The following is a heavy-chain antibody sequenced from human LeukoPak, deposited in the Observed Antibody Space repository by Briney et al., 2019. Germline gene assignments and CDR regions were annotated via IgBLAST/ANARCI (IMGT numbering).Heavy chain of an antibody. CDR2: ISYDGSNK. CDR3: AKDSRWRSLGLPDY. Sequence: GRSLRLSCAASGFTFSSYGMHWVRQAPGKGLEWVAVISYDGSNKYYADSVKGRLTISRDNSKNTLYLQMNSLRAEDTAVYYCAKDSRWRSLGLPDYWGQGTLVTVSS. V-gene: IGHV3-30*18. J-gene: IGHJ4*02. CDR1: GFTFSSYG. D-gene: IGHD3-16*01.